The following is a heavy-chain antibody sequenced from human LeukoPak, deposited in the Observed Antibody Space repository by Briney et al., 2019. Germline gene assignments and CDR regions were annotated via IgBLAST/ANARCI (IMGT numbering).Heavy chain of an antibody. CDR1: GFTFSGWD. D-gene: IGHD2-15*01. J-gene: IGHJ4*02. CDR3: AKRHCSGGTCYPLDY. CDR2: ISASGDRT. Sequence: GGSLRLSCSASGFTFSGWDMHWVRQAPGKGLEWVSAISASGDRTYYGDSAKGRFTISRDNSKNTLYLQMNSLGAEDTALYYCAKRHCSGGTCYPLDYWGQGTLVTVSS. V-gene: IGHV3-23*01.